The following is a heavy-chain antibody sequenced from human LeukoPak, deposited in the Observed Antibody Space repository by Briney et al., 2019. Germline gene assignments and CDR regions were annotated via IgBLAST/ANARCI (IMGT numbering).Heavy chain of an antibody. D-gene: IGHD3-10*01. Sequence: GGSLRLSCAASGLTFSSYSMNWVRQAPGKGLEWVSSISSSGTYIYYADSVRGRFTISRDNAKNSLYLQMNSLRAEDTAVYYCATVPPAGFLDAFDIWGQGTMVTVSS. V-gene: IGHV3-21*01. CDR2: ISSSGTYI. J-gene: IGHJ3*02. CDR3: ATVPPAGFLDAFDI. CDR1: GLTFSSYS.